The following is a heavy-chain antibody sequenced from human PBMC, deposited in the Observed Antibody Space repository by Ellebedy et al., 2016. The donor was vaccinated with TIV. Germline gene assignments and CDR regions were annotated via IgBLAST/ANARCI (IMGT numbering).Heavy chain of an antibody. CDR1: GYTFTIYG. J-gene: IGHJ4*01. V-gene: IGHV1-18*04. Sequence: AASVKVSCKSSGYTFTIYGITWVRQAPGQGLEWMGWIRGYNGNTNYAQKLQGRVTMTTDTTTSTAYMELRSLRPDDTAVYYCARDSGSYGLGVDYWGHGTLVTVSS. CDR2: IRGYNGNT. CDR3: ARDSGSYGLGVDY. D-gene: IGHD1-26*01.